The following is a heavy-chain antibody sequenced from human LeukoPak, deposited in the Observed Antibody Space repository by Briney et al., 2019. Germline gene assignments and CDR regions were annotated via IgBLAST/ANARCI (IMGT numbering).Heavy chain of an antibody. J-gene: IGHJ4*02. CDR3: AKDARNYYGSGRYYTLDY. CDR2: ISYDGSNK. D-gene: IGHD3-10*01. CDR1: GFTFSSYG. V-gene: IGHV3-30*18. Sequence: GRSLRLSCAASGFTFSSYGMHWVRQAPGKGLEWVAVISYDGSNKYYADSVKGRFTISRDNSKNTLYLQMNSLRAEDTAVYYCAKDARNYYGSGRYYTLDYWGQGTLVTVSS.